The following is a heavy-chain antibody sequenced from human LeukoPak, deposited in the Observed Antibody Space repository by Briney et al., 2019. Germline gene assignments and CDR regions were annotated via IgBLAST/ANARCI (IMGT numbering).Heavy chain of an antibody. CDR3: ARGSSSGYYYAEHYYYYMDV. D-gene: IGHD3-22*01. CDR1: GYTFTSYY. CDR2: INPSGGST. V-gene: IGHV1-46*01. J-gene: IGHJ6*03. Sequence: PSVKVSCKASGYTFTSYYMHWVRQAPGQGLEWMGIINPSGGSTSYAQKFQGRVTMTRDTSTSTVYMELSSLRSEDTAVYYCARGSSSGYYYAEHYYYYMDVWGKRTTVTVSS.